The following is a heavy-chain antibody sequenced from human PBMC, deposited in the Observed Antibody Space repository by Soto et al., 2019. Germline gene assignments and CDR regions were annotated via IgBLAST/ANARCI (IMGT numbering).Heavy chain of an antibody. CDR1: GGTFSSYA. D-gene: IGHD2-21*02. Sequence: QVQLVQSGAEVKKPGSSVKVSCKASGGTFSSYAISWVRQAPGQGLEWMGGIIPIFGTANYAQKFQGRVTXXAXEXXSTAYMELSSLRSEDTAVYYCANCGGDCRTEYFQHWGQGTLVTVSS. CDR2: IIPIFGTA. CDR3: ANCGGDCRTEYFQH. V-gene: IGHV1-69*12. J-gene: IGHJ1*01.